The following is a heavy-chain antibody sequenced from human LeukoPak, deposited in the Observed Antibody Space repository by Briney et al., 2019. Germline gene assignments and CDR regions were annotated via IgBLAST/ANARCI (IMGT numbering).Heavy chain of an antibody. D-gene: IGHD2-15*01. CDR3: ARGYCSGGSCYSWFDP. Sequence: PSETLSLTCTVSGGSISVYYWSWIRQPPGKGLEWIGFIHYTGDTNYNPSLKSRVTISVDTSKNQFSLRLSSVTAADTAVYYCARGYCSGGSCYSWFDPWGQGTLVTVSS. CDR1: GGSISVYY. J-gene: IGHJ5*02. CDR2: IHYTGDT. V-gene: IGHV4-59*12.